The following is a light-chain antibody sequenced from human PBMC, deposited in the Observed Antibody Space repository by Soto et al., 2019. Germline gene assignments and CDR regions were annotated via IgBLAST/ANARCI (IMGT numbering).Light chain of an antibody. Sequence: QSALTQPPSASETPGQRVTISCSGSSSNIGSNTVTWYQQFPGTAPKLLIYSNNQRPSGVPDRFSGSKSGTSASLAISGLQSEDEADYYCATWDDSLNAGVFGGGTKLTVL. CDR1: SSNIGSNT. CDR2: SNN. J-gene: IGLJ3*02. V-gene: IGLV1-44*01. CDR3: ATWDDSLNAGV.